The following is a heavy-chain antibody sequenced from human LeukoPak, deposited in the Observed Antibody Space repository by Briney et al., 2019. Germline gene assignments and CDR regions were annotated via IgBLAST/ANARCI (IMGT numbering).Heavy chain of an antibody. J-gene: IGHJ4*02. Sequence: PGGSLRLSCAASGFTFSSYWMSWVRQAPGKGLEWVANIKQDGSEKYYVDSVKGRFTISRDNAKNSLYLQMNSLRAEDTAVYYCARGLHGLRSGWPDYWGQGTLVTVSS. D-gene: IGHD6-19*01. V-gene: IGHV3-7*01. CDR3: ARGLHGLRSGWPDY. CDR1: GFTFSSYW. CDR2: IKQDGSEK.